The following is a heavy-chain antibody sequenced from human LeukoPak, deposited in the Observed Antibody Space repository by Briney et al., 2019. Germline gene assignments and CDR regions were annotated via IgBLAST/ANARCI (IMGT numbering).Heavy chain of an antibody. V-gene: IGHV5-51*01. D-gene: IGHD2-2*01. CDR3: ARHHYATDY. Sequence: GESLKISFRGSGYSFTNYWIGWVRQMPGKGLEWMGIMYPGDSDARYSPSFQGQVTFSADKSINTAYLQWSSLKASDTAIYYCARHHYATDYWGQGTLVTVSS. CDR1: GYSFTNYW. CDR2: MYPGDSDA. J-gene: IGHJ4*02.